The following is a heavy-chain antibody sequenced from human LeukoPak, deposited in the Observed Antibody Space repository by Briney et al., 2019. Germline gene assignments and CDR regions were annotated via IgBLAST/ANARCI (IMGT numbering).Heavy chain of an antibody. Sequence: PGGSLRLSCAASGFTFSSYAMHWVRQAPGKGLEWVAVISYDGSNKYYADSVRGRFTISRDNSKNTLYLQMNSLRAEDTAVYYCARSSYSNYIYYYYYGMDVWGQGATVTVSS. CDR2: ISYDGSNK. CDR3: ARSSYSNYIYYYYYGMDV. J-gene: IGHJ6*02. CDR1: GFTFSSYA. D-gene: IGHD4-4*01. V-gene: IGHV3-30-3*01.